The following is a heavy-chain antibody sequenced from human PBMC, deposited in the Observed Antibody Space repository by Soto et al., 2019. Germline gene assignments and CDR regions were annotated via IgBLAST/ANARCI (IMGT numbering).Heavy chain of an antibody. V-gene: IGHV1-18*01. CDR3: ARCGMVRGVIITLANFDY. J-gene: IGHJ4*02. CDR2: ISAYNGNT. D-gene: IGHD3-10*01. Sequence: ASVKVSCKASGYTFTSYGISWVRQAPGQGLEWMGWISAYNGNTNYAQKLQGRVTMTTDTSTSTAYMELRSLRSDDTAVYYCARCGMVRGVIITLANFDYWGQGTLVTVS. CDR1: GYTFTSYG.